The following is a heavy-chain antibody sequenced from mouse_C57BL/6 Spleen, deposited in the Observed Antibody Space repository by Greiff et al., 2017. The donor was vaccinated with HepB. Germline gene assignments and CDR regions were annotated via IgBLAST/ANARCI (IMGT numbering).Heavy chain of an antibody. CDR3: ARRYYGSSSWYFDV. CDR1: GYTFTGYW. D-gene: IGHD1-1*01. CDR2: ILPGSGIT. J-gene: IGHJ1*03. V-gene: IGHV1-9*01. Sequence: QVQLKQSGAELMKPGASVKLSCKATGYTFTGYWIEWVKQRPGHGLEWIGEILPGSGITNYNEKFKGKATFTADTSSNTADMELSSLTTEDSAIYYCARRYYGSSSWYFDVWGTGTTVTVSS.